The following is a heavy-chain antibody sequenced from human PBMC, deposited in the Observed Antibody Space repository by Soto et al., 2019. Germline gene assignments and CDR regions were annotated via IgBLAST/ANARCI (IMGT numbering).Heavy chain of an antibody. CDR3: AKERFVYDFGIVPAATLIGMAV. Sequence: GGSLRLSCVASGFTFYSYAINCIRHSPCKGLEWVSVISGGGTSTYYADSVKGRFTVSRDNSKNTMYLQMNRLSAEDTGVYYCAKERFVYDFGIVPAATLIGMAVWGQGTTVTVSS. J-gene: IGHJ6*02. D-gene: IGHD2-2*01. CDR1: GFTFYSYA. CDR2: ISGGGTST. V-gene: IGHV3-23*01.